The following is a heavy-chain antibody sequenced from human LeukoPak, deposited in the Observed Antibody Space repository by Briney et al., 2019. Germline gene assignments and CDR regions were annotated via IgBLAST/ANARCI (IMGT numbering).Heavy chain of an antibody. D-gene: IGHD3-22*01. J-gene: IGHJ4*02. Sequence: SGPTLVNPTQTLTLTCTFSGFSLTTSGVGEGWIRQPPGKALEWLALIYWNDDKEYSPSLDSRLTIAKDTSKKQVVLAMTNMDLVDTATYYCAHATKYCYDTSGYYFVSWGQGTQVTVSS. CDR3: AHATKYCYDTSGYYFVS. CDR1: GFSLTTSGVG. CDR2: IYWNDDK. V-gene: IGHV2-5*01.